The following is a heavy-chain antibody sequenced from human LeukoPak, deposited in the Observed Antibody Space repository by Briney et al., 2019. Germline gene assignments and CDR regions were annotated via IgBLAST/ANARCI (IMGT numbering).Heavy chain of an antibody. Sequence: GGSLRLSCAASGFTFSSYSMNWVRQAPGKGLEWVSAISGNGGSTYYADSVKGRFTISRDNSKNTLYLQMNSLRAEDTAVYYCARDIYYDSSGYYGSVYWGQGTLVTVSS. V-gene: IGHV3-23*01. D-gene: IGHD3-22*01. CDR3: ARDIYYDSSGYYGSVY. J-gene: IGHJ4*02. CDR1: GFTFSSYS. CDR2: ISGNGGST.